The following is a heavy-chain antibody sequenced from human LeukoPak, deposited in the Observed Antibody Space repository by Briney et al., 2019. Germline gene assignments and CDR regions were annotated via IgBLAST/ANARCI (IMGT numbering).Heavy chain of an antibody. CDR3: AREPYGSGSYYRVQGAPNWFDP. CDR2: IYTSGST. V-gene: IGHV4-39*07. J-gene: IGHJ5*02. CDR1: GASITRSSYY. Sequence: NPSETLSLTCTVSGASITRSSYYWAWIRQPPGKGLEWIGRIYTSGSTNYNPSLKSRVTMSVDTSKNQFSLKLSSVTAADTAVYYCAREPYGSGSYYRVQGAPNWFDPWGQGTLVTVSS. D-gene: IGHD3-10*01.